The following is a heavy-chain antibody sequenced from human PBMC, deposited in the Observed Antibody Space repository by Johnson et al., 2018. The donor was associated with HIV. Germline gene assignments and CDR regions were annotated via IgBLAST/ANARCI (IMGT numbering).Heavy chain of an antibody. Sequence: QMLLVESGGGVVQPERSLRLSCAASGFTFSTYAMHWVRQAPGKGLEWVAVISYDGSNKYYTDSVKGRFTISRDNSKSTLYLQMNSLRVEDTAVYYCWAGPGWYNWNKHDFDIWGQGTMVTVSS. V-gene: IGHV3-30-3*01. CDR1: GFTFSTYA. CDR3: WAGPGWYNWNKHDFDI. D-gene: IGHD1-1*01. J-gene: IGHJ3*02. CDR2: ISYDGSNK.